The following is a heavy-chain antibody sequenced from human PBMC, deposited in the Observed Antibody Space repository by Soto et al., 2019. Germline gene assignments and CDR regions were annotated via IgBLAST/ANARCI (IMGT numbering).Heavy chain of an antibody. CDR3: AKKSSGNYPFDY. J-gene: IGHJ4*02. CDR2: ISGGGGTT. V-gene: IGHV3-23*01. Sequence: EVQLLESGGGLVQPGGSLRLSWVASGFTFSASSMSWVRQAPGKGLEWVSVISGGGGTTYYVDSVKGRFTISRDNSKNTLYVQMNSLRAEDTAIYYCAKKSSGNYPFDYWGQGTLVTVST. CDR1: GFTFSASS. D-gene: IGHD4-4*01.